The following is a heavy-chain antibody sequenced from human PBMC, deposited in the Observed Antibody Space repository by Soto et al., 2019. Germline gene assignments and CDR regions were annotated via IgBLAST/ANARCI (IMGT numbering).Heavy chain of an antibody. J-gene: IGHJ6*02. CDR2: IIPIFGTA. CDR3: ARVRYYGSGSFGYYYYGMDV. V-gene: IGHV1-69*13. D-gene: IGHD3-10*01. Sequence: ASVKVSCKASGGTFSSYSISWVRQAPGQGLEWMGGIIPIFGTANYAQKFQGRVTITADESTSTAYMELSSLRSEDTAVYYCARVRYYGSGSFGYYYYGMDVWGQGTTVTVSS. CDR1: GGTFSSYS.